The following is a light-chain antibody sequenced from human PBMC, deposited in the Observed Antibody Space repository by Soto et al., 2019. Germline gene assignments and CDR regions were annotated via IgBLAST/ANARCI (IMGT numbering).Light chain of an antibody. Sequence: DILMTQSPSTLSASVGDRVTITCRASQSISSWLAWYQQKSGKAPHLLIYDASTLESGVPSRFSGSGSGTEFSLTISSLHLDDCATYYCQEYESHLRTFGPGTKVEI. CDR1: QSISSW. V-gene: IGKV1-5*01. J-gene: IGKJ1*01. CDR2: DAS. CDR3: QEYESHLRT.